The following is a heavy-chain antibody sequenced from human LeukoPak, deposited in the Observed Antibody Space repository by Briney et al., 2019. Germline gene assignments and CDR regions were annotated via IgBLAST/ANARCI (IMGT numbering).Heavy chain of an antibody. CDR2: IKQDGSEK. CDR1: GFTFSNYW. V-gene: IGHV3-7*01. CDR3: ARDDYGGMDV. Sequence: GGSLRLSCAASGFTFSNYWMTWVRQAPGKGLEWVANIKQDGSEKYYVDSVKGRFTISRDNAKNSLYLQMNSLRAEDTAVYYCARDDYGGMDVWGKGTTVTVSS. J-gene: IGHJ6*04. D-gene: IGHD4-23*01.